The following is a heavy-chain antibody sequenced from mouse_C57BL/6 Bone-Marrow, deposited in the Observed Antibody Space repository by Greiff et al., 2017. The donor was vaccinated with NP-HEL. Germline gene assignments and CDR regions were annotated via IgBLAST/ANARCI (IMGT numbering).Heavy chain of an antibody. CDR1: GYAFSSSW. CDR2: IYPGDGDT. J-gene: IGHJ1*03. CDR3: ARGIYYYGRGYFDV. D-gene: IGHD1-1*01. V-gene: IGHV1-82*01. Sequence: VQLQQSGPELVKPGASVKISCKASGYAFSSSWMNWVKQRPGKGLEWIGRIYPGDGDTNYIGKFKGKATLTADKSSSTAYMQLSSLTSEDSAVYFCARGIYYYGRGYFDVWGTGTTVTVSS.